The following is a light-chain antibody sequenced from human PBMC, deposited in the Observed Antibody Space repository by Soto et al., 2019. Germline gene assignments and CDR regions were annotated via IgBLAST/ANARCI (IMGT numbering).Light chain of an antibody. J-gene: IGLJ1*01. CDR2: VNT. CDR3: QSYDTSMSGFYV. Sequence: QSVLTQPPSVSGAPGHRVTISCIGSSSNIGAGYDVHWYQQLPGTAPKLLIYVNTNRPSGVPDRFSGSKSGTSASLAITGLQAEDEADYYCQSYDTSMSGFYVFGTGTKVTVL. V-gene: IGLV1-40*01. CDR1: SSNIGAGYD.